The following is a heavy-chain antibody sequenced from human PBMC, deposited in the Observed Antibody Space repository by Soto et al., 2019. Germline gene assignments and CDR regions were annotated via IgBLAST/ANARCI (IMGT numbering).Heavy chain of an antibody. D-gene: IGHD3-10*01. CDR3: ARVVLGGYRLDS. Sequence: GASVKVSCKASGGTFSISSYAINWVRQAPGQGLEWMGGIIPFINTANNAQKFQGRVTITADKSTSTAYMELNSLRSEDTAVHYCARVVLGGYRLDSWGRGTLVTVSS. V-gene: IGHV1-69*06. CDR2: IIPFINTA. CDR1: GGTFSISSYA. J-gene: IGHJ4*02.